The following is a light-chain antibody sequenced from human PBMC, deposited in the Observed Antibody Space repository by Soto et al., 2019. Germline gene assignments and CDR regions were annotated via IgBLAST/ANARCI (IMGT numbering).Light chain of an antibody. V-gene: IGLV1-44*01. CDR2: DYN. Sequence: QSVLTQPPSASGTPGQTVAISCSGSNSNIGSNTVNWYQLFPGTAPKLLIYDYNQRPSGVPDRFSGSKSDTSASLAISGLLSDDESDYYCQAWDSSTVVFGGGTKLTVL. CDR3: QAWDSSTVV. J-gene: IGLJ2*01. CDR1: NSNIGSNT.